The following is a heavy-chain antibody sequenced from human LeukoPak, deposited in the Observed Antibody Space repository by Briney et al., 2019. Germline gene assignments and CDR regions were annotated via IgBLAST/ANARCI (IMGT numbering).Heavy chain of an antibody. CDR3: ARVPLWFGTGYMDV. Sequence: TSQTLSLTCTVSGGSISSNNHYWGWIRQPAGKGLEWIGHIYYSGSIFLNPSLKSRVTISVDTSKNQFSLKLSSVTAADAAFYYCARVPLWFGTGYMDVWGKGTTVIVSS. CDR1: GGSISSNNHY. D-gene: IGHD2-21*01. CDR2: IYYSGSI. V-gene: IGHV4-39*07. J-gene: IGHJ6*03.